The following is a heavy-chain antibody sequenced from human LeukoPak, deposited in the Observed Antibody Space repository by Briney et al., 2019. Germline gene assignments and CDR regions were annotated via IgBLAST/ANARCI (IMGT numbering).Heavy chain of an antibody. CDR3: ARDLTTSSGCYYHYFDY. CDR2: INPNSGGT. D-gene: IGHD3-22*01. CDR1: GYTFTGYY. J-gene: IGHJ4*02. V-gene: IGHV1-2*06. Sequence: ASVKVSCKASGYTFTGYYMHWVRQAPGQGLEWMGRINPNSGGTNYAQKFQGRVTMTRDTSISTAYMELSRLRSDDTAVYYCARDLTTSSGCYYHYFDYWGQGTLVTVSS.